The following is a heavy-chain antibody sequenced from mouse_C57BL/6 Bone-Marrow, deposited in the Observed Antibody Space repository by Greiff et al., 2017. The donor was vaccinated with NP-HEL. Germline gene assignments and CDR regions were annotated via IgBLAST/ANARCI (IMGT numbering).Heavy chain of an antibody. CDR3: ARRGLIAYYYGSSPLYWYFDV. CDR1: GYTFTSYG. D-gene: IGHD1-1*01. J-gene: IGHJ1*03. V-gene: IGHV1-81*01. CDR2: IYPRSGNT. Sequence: QVQLQQSGAELARPGASVKLSCKASGYTFTSYGISWVKQRTGQGLEWIGEIYPRSGNTYYNEKFKGKATLTADKSSSTAYMELRSLTSEDSAFYFCARRGLIAYYYGSSPLYWYFDVWGTGTTVTVSS.